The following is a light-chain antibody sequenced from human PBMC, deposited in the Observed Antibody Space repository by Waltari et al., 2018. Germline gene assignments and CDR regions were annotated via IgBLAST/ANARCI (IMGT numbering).Light chain of an antibody. CDR3: QQYDNWFPLT. CDR2: GAS. V-gene: IGKV3-15*01. J-gene: IGKJ4*01. Sequence: EIVMTQSPVTLSVSPGERATLSCRASQSVSSNLAWYQQKPGQSPRLLISGASTRATGIPARFSGSGSGTEFTLTISSLQSEDFAVYYCQQYDNWFPLTFGGGTKVEIK. CDR1: QSVSSN.